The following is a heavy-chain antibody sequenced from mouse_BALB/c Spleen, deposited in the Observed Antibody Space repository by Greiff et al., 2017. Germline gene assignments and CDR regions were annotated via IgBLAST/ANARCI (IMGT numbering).Heavy chain of an antibody. D-gene: IGHD2-4*01. CDR1: GFTFSSYA. J-gene: IGHJ2*01. V-gene: IGHV5-6*03. CDR3: ARQRDYDYDFDY. Sequence: EVKLVESGGGLVKPGGSLKLSCAASGFTFSSYAMSWVRQTPEKRLEWVATISSGGSYTYYPDSVKGRFTISRDNAKNTLYLQMSSLKSEDTAMYYCARQRDYDYDFDYWGQGTTLTVSS. CDR2: ISSGGSYT.